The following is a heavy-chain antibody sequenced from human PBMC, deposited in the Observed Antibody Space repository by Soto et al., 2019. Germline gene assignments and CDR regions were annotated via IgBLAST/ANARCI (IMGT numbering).Heavy chain of an antibody. Sequence: PRQSRRLSYAASGFTSSTCDMHWCRQATGKELEWVAALSYAVDTYYPDSVKGRFTVSREGAKNSLYLQMNSLTAGDTAVYYCVKCSHSASGYYFQSFWGKGSTV. V-gene: IGHV3-13*01. CDR3: VKCSHSASGYYFQSF. D-gene: IGHD1-1*01. J-gene: IGHJ6*03. CDR2: LSYAVDT. CDR1: GFTSSTCD.